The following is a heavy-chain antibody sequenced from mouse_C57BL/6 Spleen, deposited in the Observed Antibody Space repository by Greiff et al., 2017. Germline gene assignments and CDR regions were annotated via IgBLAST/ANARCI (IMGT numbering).Heavy chain of an antibody. J-gene: IGHJ2*01. Sequence: EVQVVESGGGLVQPGGSMKLSCVASGFTFSNYWMNWVSQSPEKGLEWVAQIRLKSDNYATHYAESVKGRFTISRDDSKSRVYLQMNNLRAEDTGIYYCTEGDGYYGYWGQGTTLTGSS. CDR2: IRLKSDNYAT. CDR1: GFTFSNYW. V-gene: IGHV6-3*01. CDR3: TEGDGYYGY. D-gene: IGHD2-3*01.